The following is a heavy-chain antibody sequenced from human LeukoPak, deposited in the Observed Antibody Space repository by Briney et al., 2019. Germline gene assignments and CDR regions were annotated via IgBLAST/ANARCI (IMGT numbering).Heavy chain of an antibody. D-gene: IGHD6-13*01. CDR2: ISAYNGNT. Sequence: GASVKVSCKASGYTFTSYGISWVRQAPGQGLEWMGWISAYNGNTNYAQKLQGRVTMTTDTSTSTAYMELRSLRSDDTAVYYCARDFYSSSWYGSDYWGQGTLVTVSS. V-gene: IGHV1-18*01. CDR1: GYTFTSYG. CDR3: ARDFYSSSWYGSDY. J-gene: IGHJ4*02.